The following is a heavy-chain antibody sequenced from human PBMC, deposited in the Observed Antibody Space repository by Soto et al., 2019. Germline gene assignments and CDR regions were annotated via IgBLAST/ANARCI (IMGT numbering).Heavy chain of an antibody. J-gene: IGHJ4*02. Sequence: QVQLVQSGAEVKKPGASVKVSCKASGYTFTSYDINWVRQATGQGLEWMGWMNPNSNNTGYAQKSQGRLTMTRNTSITTAYMELLSLRPGDTAVYYCARERGGGYFDYWGQGTLVTVSS. CDR1: GYTFTSYD. D-gene: IGHD3-16*01. CDR2: MNPNSNNT. CDR3: ARERGGGYFDY. V-gene: IGHV1-8*01.